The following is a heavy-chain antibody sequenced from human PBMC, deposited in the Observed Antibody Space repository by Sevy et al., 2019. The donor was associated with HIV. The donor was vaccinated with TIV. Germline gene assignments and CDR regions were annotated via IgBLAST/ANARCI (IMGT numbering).Heavy chain of an antibody. D-gene: IGHD2-2*01. Sequence: GGSLRLSCAASGFTFSSYNMNWVRQAPGKGLEWVSSITASANDIYYADSVKGRFTISRDNAKKSLYLQMNSLRAEDTAVYYCARDWLPADLYGMDVWGQGTTVTVSS. CDR2: ITASANDI. CDR1: GFTFSSYN. V-gene: IGHV3-21*01. J-gene: IGHJ6*02. CDR3: ARDWLPADLYGMDV.